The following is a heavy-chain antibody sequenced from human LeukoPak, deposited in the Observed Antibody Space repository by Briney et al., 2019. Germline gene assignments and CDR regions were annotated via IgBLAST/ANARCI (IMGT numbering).Heavy chain of an antibody. D-gene: IGHD2-8*01. CDR3: ARDTGTKRGIRAFDI. CDR1: GGTFISYA. CDR2: IIPIFGTA. Sequence: SVKVSCKASGGTFISYAISWVRQAPGQGLEWMGGIIPIFGTANYAQKFQGRVTITTDESTSTAYMELSSLRSEDTAVYYCARDTGTKRGIRAFDIWGQGTMVTVSS. V-gene: IGHV1-69*05. J-gene: IGHJ3*02.